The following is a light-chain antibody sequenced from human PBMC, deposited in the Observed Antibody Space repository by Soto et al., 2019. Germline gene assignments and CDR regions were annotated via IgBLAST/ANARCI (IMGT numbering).Light chain of an antibody. CDR1: QSVSSN. Sequence: EIVMTQSPATLSVSPGERATLSCRASQSVSSNLAWYQQKPGQAPRLLIFGASTRATGIPVRFSGSGSGTDFTLTISRLQPEDSATYYCQQSFTTPYTFGQGTKLEIK. CDR3: QQSFTTPYT. J-gene: IGKJ2*01. V-gene: IGKV3-15*01. CDR2: GAS.